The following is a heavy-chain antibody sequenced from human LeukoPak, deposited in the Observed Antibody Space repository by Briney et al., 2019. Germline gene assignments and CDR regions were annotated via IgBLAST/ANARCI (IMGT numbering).Heavy chain of an antibody. D-gene: IGHD6-19*01. J-gene: IGHJ4*02. CDR2: IYPGDSDT. Sequence: GESLKISCKGSGYSFTSYWIGWVRQMPGKGLEWMGIIYPGDSDTRYSPSLQGQVTISADKSISTAYPQWSSLKASDTAMYYCARLRSGWYKYYFDYWGQGTLVSVSS. V-gene: IGHV5-51*01. CDR1: GYSFTSYW. CDR3: ARLRSGWYKYYFDY.